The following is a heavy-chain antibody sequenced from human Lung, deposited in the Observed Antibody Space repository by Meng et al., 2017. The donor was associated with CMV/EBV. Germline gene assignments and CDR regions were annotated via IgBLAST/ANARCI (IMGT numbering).Heavy chain of an antibody. Sequence: SXXVSXKASGGTFSSYTISWVRQAPGQGLEWMRRIIPILGTANYAQKFQGRVTITADKSTSTAYMELSSLRSEDTAVYYCARGSYYDSSGYYSTSDWLDPXGQGXLVTVSS. CDR1: GGTFSSYT. J-gene: IGHJ5*02. CDR2: IIPILGTA. D-gene: IGHD3-22*01. CDR3: ARGSYYDSSGYYSTSDWLDP. V-gene: IGHV1-69*08.